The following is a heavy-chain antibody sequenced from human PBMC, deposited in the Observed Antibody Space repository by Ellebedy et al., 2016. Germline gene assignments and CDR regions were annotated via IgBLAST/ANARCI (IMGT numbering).Heavy chain of an antibody. D-gene: IGHD3-22*01. V-gene: IGHV4-61*08. CDR1: GGSVINYGAY. CDR2: IYYSGST. Sequence: GSLRLXCSVSGGSVINYGAYWSWIRQSPERGLEWIGYIYYSGSTKFNPSLKSRVTMSVDTSKNQFSLSLRSVTAADTATYYCARGLYFDSSGYFYWFDPWGQGTLVIVSS. J-gene: IGHJ5*02. CDR3: ARGLYFDSSGYFYWFDP.